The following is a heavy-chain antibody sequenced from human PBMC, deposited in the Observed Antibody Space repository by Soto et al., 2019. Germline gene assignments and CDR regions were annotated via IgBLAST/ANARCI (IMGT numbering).Heavy chain of an antibody. J-gene: IGHJ4*02. CDR1: GYTFTSYA. Sequence: GASVNVSCKASGYTFTSYAMHWVRQAPGQRLEWMGWINAGNGNTKYSQKFQGRVTITRDTSASTAYMELSSLRSEDTAVYYCARDMLLWFGEPAAFDYWGQGTLVTVSS. V-gene: IGHV1-3*01. CDR3: ARDMLLWFGEPAAFDY. CDR2: INAGNGNT. D-gene: IGHD3-10*01.